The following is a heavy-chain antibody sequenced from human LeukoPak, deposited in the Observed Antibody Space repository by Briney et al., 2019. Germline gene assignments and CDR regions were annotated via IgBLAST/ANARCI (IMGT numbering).Heavy chain of an antibody. CDR3: ARADFWSGYYLDY. CDR2: IYTSGST. CDR1: GGSISSGGYY. V-gene: IGHV4-61*02. J-gene: IGHJ4*02. D-gene: IGHD3-3*01. Sequence: SETLSLTCTVSGGSISSGGYYWSWIRQPAGKGLEWIRRIYTSGSTNYNPSLKSRVTMSVDTSKNQFSLKLSSVTAADTAVYYCARADFWSGYYLDYWGQGTLVTVSS.